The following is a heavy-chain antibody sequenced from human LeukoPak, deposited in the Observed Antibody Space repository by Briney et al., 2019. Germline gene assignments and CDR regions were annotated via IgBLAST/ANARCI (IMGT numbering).Heavy chain of an antibody. CDR2: ISGSGGST. J-gene: IGHJ4*02. Sequence: GGSLRLSCAASGFTFSNYAMSWVRQAPGKGLEWVTAISGSGGSTYYADSVKGRFTISRDNSKNTLYLQMNSLRAEDTAVYYCARDGTRVLSFLDYWGQGTLVTVSS. V-gene: IGHV3-23*01. CDR3: ARDGTRVLSFLDY. CDR1: GFTFSNYA. D-gene: IGHD1-26*01.